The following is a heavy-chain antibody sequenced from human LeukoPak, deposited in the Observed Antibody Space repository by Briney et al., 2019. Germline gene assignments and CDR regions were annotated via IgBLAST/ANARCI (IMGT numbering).Heavy chain of an antibody. J-gene: IGHJ5*02. CDR1: GFTVSSNY. CDR3: AKDYGSGSYNWFDP. V-gene: IGHV3-53*01. D-gene: IGHD3-10*01. CDR2: IYSGGST. Sequence: SGGSLRLSCAASGFTVSSNYMSWVRQAPGKGLEWVSAIYSGGSTYYADSVKGRFTISRDNSKNTLYLQMNSLRAEDTAVYYCAKDYGSGSYNWFDPWGQGTLVTVSS.